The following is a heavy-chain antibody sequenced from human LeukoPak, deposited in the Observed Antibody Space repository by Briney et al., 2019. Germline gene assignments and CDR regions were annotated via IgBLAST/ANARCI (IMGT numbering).Heavy chain of an antibody. J-gene: IGHJ1*01. CDR3: ATYCSHTSCHTGGGFQH. CDR1: GGSISSGGYF. D-gene: IGHD2-2*02. Sequence: SQTLSLTCTVSGGSISSGGYFWSWIRQPAGKGLEWIGRIYTSGGTNYNPSLNSRVTVSIDTSTNQFSLRLTSVTAADTTVYYCATYCSHTSCHTGGGFQHWGQGTLVTVSS. CDR2: IYTSGGT. V-gene: IGHV4-61*02.